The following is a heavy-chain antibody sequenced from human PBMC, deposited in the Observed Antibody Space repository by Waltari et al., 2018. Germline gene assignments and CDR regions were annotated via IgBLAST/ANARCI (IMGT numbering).Heavy chain of an antibody. J-gene: IGHJ6*02. CDR2: IIPIFGTA. V-gene: IGHV1-69*08. CDR3: VRGVRQFGYYYYGMDV. CDR1: GGTFSSYA. Sequence: QVQLVQSGAEVKKPGSSVKVSCKASGGTFSSYAISWVRQAPGQGLEWMGRIIPIFGTANYAQKFQGRVTITADKSTSTAYMELSSLRSEDTAVYYCVRGVRQFGYYYYGMDVWGQGTTVTVSS. D-gene: IGHD3-16*01.